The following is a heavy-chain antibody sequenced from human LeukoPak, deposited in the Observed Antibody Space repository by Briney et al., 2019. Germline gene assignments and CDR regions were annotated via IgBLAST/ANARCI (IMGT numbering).Heavy chain of an antibody. CDR3: ARQILAPTTVVTPGVRYFDY. Sequence: ASVKVSCNVSGYALTELSMHWVRQAPGKGLEWMGGFDPEDGETIYAEKFQGRVTMTEDTSTDTAYMELSSLRSDDTAVYFCARQILAPTTVVTPGVRYFDYWGQGTLVTVSS. V-gene: IGHV1-24*01. D-gene: IGHD4-23*01. J-gene: IGHJ4*02. CDR2: FDPEDGET. CDR1: GYALTELS.